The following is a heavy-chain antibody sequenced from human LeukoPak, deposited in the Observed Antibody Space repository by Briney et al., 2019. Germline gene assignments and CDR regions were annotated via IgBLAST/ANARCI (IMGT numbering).Heavy chain of an antibody. CDR1: GGSISSNNW. CDR2: IYHNGNT. CDR3: VREGSFAAFDY. D-gene: IGHD2-15*01. J-gene: IGHJ4*02. Sequence: PSGTLSLTCAVSGGSISSNNWWNWVRQPPGKGLERIGEIYHNGNTYYNPSIKSRVTMSVDKSKNQFSLELTSVTAADTAVYYCVREGSFAAFDYWGQGTLVTVSS. V-gene: IGHV4-4*02.